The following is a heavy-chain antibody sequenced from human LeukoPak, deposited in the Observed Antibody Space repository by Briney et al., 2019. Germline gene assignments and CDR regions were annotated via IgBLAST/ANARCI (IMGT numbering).Heavy chain of an antibody. CDR2: IYTSGST. D-gene: IGHD3-10*01. CDR1: GGSISSGSYY. J-gene: IGHJ5*02. CDR3: ARDGGILWFGELWNRFNWFDP. Sequence: PSQTLSLTCTVSGGSISSGSYYWSWIRQPAGKGLEWIGRIYTSGSTNYNPSLKSRVTISVDTFKNQFSLKLSSVTAADTAVYYCARDGGILWFGELWNRFNWFDPWGQGTLVTVSS. V-gene: IGHV4-61*02.